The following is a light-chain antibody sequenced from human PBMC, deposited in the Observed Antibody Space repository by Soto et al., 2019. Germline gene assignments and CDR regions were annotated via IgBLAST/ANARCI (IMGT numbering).Light chain of an antibody. Sequence: DIQMTQSPSYLTASVGDGVTMTCRASQSIYNYLNWYQQKPGKAPKLLIYDASNLETGVPSRFSGSGSGTDFTFTISSLQPEDIATYYCQQYDNLPRTFGQGTKLEIK. J-gene: IGKJ2*01. CDR2: DAS. V-gene: IGKV1-33*01. CDR3: QQYDNLPRT. CDR1: QSIYNY.